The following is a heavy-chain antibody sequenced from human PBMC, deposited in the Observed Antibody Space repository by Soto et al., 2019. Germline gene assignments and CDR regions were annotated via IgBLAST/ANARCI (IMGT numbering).Heavy chain of an antibody. V-gene: IGHV4-39*01. CDR1: GGSISTSSYY. Sequence: QLQLQESGPGLVKPSETLSLTCSVSGGSISTSSYYWGWIRQPPGKGLEWIGIIYYSGSTYYNPSLKSRVTISVDTSNNQFSLKLSSVTAADTAVYYCARHGSLEGYYYGSGSSIDYWGQGTLVTVSS. D-gene: IGHD3-10*01. CDR3: ARHGSLEGYYYGSGSSIDY. J-gene: IGHJ4*02. CDR2: IYYSGST.